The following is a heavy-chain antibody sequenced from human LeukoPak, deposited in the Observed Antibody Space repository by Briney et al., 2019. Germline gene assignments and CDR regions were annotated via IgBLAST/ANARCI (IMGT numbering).Heavy chain of an antibody. J-gene: IGHJ4*02. V-gene: IGHV3-23*01. CDR1: GFTFSSYA. Sequence: GGSLKLSCAASGFTFSSYAMSWVRQAPGKGLEWVSAISGSGGSTNYADSVKGRFTISRDKSKSTLYLKMNSLRAEDTAVYYCAKQVYYDILTGYYGYFDSWGQGTLVTVSS. D-gene: IGHD3-9*01. CDR3: AKQVYYDILTGYYGYFDS. CDR2: ISGSGGST.